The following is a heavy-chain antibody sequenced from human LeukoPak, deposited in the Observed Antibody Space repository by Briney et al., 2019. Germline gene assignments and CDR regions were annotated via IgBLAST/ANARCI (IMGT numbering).Heavy chain of an antibody. V-gene: IGHV1-2*02. D-gene: IGHD6-13*01. CDR2: ICPETGGT. J-gene: IGHJ4*02. Sequence: GASVKVSCKASGYSFTGYCMHWVRQAPGQGLEWMGRICPETGGTNYAQKFQGRVTVTTDTTVSTAYMELSGLKSDDTAVYYCASGLNSRSSSCWGQGTRVTVS. CDR1: GYSFTGYC. CDR3: ASGLNSRSSSC.